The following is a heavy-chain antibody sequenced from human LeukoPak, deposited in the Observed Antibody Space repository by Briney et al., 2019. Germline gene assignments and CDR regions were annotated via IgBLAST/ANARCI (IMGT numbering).Heavy chain of an antibody. CDR3: ARAGFYDSSGYYHHAFDY. Sequence: GGSLRLSCAASGFTFSNYGMHWVRQAPGKGLEWVSFMRYDGSNKYYADSVKGRFTISRDNSKNTLYLQMNSLRAEDTAVYYCARAGFYDSSGYYHHAFDYWGQGTLVTVSS. V-gene: IGHV3-30*02. J-gene: IGHJ4*02. CDR2: MRYDGSNK. CDR1: GFTFSNYG. D-gene: IGHD3-22*01.